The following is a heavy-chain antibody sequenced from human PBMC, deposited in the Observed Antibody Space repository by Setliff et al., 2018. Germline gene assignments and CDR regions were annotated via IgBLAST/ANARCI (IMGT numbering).Heavy chain of an antibody. CDR3: ARGHPPSDSSGYYYAY. CDR1: GGTFTYYY. J-gene: IGHJ4*02. V-gene: IGHV4-34*01. CDR2: INHSGTT. D-gene: IGHD3-22*01. Sequence: LSLTCAASGGTFTYYYWTWIRQPPGKGLEWIGEINHSGTTNYNPSLRSRVTISIDSSRFQFSLNLRSVTAADTAVYYCARGHPPSDSSGYYYAYWGQGTLVTVSS.